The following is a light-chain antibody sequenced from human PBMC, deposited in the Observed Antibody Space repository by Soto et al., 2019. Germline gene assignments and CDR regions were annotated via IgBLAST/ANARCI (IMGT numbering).Light chain of an antibody. J-gene: IGKJ1*01. CDR1: QSVGSIY. CDR3: QQYGSSPKT. Sequence: EIVLTQSPATLSLSPGERGTLSCRASQSVGSIYLAWYQQKPGQAPRLLIHGASNRASGIPDRFSGSGSGTEFTLTISSLQSEDFAVYYCQQYGSSPKTFGQGTKVDI. V-gene: IGKV3-20*01. CDR2: GAS.